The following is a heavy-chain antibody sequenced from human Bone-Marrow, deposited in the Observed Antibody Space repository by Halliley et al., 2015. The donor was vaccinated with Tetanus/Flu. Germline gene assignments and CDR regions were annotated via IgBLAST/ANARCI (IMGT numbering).Heavy chain of an antibody. V-gene: IGHV5-51*01. D-gene: IGHD6-13*01. J-gene: IGHJ6*02. CDR3: ARHSAAGKPGNNYYSYYGMDV. CDR1: GYTFSTYW. Sequence: QLVQSGVEVKEPGESLKISCKGSGYTFSTYWIAWVRQMPGKGLEWMGIIYPGDSDTRYSPPFEGQVTISADKSINTAYLQWSSLKASDGAMYYCARHSAAGKPGNNYYSYYGMDVWGQGTTVTVSS. CDR2: IYPGDSDT.